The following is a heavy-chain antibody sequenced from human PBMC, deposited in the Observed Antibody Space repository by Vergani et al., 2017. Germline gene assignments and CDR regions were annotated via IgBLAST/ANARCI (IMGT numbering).Heavy chain of an antibody. CDR3: AKDRIDIVATILDY. Sequence: EVQLLESGGGLVQPGGSLRLSCAASGFTFSSYAMSWVRQAPGKGLEWVSAISGSGGSTYYADFVKGRFTISRDNSKNTLYLQMNSLRAEDTAVYYCAKDRIDIVATILDYWGQGTLVTVSS. V-gene: IGHV3-23*01. CDR2: ISGSGGST. D-gene: IGHD5-12*01. J-gene: IGHJ4*02. CDR1: GFTFSSYA.